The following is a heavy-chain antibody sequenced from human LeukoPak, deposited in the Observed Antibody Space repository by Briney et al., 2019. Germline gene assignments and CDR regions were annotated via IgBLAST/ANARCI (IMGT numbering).Heavy chain of an antibody. J-gene: IGHJ4*02. CDR1: GGSISSGDYY. CDR2: VYSRGGT. D-gene: IGHD1-26*01. V-gene: IGHV4-61*02. CDR3: ARDSTFSATYYVDY. Sequence: PSETLSLTCTVSGGSISSGDYYWSWIRQPAGKGLEWIGRVYSRGGTNYNPSLKSRVTISVDTSKNQFSLKLTSVTAADTAVYYCARDSTFSATYYVDYWGQGTMVTVSS.